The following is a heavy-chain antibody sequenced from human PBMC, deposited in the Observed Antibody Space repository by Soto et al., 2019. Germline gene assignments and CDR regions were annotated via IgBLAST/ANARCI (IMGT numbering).Heavy chain of an antibody. Sequence: SATLSLTCVVSTFSISSGYYWGWIRQSPGKGLEWIASIYRSGTTSYNPSLKSRVTISVDPSKNQFSLMLTAVTAADTAVYYCARTHSGSYYSVFNYWGRGSLVTVSS. CDR1: TFSISSGYY. CDR2: IYRSGTT. CDR3: ARTHSGSYYSVFNY. V-gene: IGHV4-38-2*01. J-gene: IGHJ4*02. D-gene: IGHD1-26*01.